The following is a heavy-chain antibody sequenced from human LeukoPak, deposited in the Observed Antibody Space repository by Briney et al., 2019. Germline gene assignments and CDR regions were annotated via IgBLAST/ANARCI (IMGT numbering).Heavy chain of an antibody. D-gene: IGHD5-24*01. CDR2: IYYSGST. Sequence: PSETLSFTCTVSGGSISSYYWSWIRQPPGKGLEWIGYIYYSGSTNYNPSLKSRVTLSVDTSKNQFSLKLSSVTAADTAVYYCARVISRDGYNYDAFDIWGQGTMVTVSS. CDR1: GGSISSYY. V-gene: IGHV4-59*01. J-gene: IGHJ3*02. CDR3: ARVISRDGYNYDAFDI.